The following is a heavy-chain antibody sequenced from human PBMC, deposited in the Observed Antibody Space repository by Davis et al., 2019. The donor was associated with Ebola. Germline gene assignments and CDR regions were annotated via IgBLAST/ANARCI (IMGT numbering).Heavy chain of an antibody. D-gene: IGHD5-18*01. CDR1: GYTFSGYN. CDR3: ARDPRYGLGYYYMDV. CDR2: INPNSGGT. Sequence: ASVKVSCKASGYTFSGYNIHWVRQAPGQGLEWMGWINPNSGGTNYAQKFQGRVTMTRDTSISTAYMELSRLRSDDTAVYYCARDPRYGLGYYYMDVWGKGTTVTVSS. J-gene: IGHJ6*03. V-gene: IGHV1-2*02.